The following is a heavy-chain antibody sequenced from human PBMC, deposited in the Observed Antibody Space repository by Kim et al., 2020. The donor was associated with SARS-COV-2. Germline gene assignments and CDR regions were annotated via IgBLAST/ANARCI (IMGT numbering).Heavy chain of an antibody. Sequence: SETLSLTCTVSGGSISSSSYYWGWIRQPPGKGLEWIGSIYYSGSTYYNPSLKSRVTISVDTSKNQFSLKLSSVTAADTAVYYCARDRIGYCSGGSCYPDWFDPWGQGTLVTVSS. CDR3: ARDRIGYCSGGSCYPDWFDP. J-gene: IGHJ5*02. D-gene: IGHD2-15*01. CDR2: IYYSGST. CDR1: GGSISSSSYY. V-gene: IGHV4-39*07.